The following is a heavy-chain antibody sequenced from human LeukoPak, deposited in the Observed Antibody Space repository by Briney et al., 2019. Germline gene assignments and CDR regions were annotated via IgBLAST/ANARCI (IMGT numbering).Heavy chain of an antibody. Sequence: GGSLRLSCAASGFTFSDYYMSWIRQAPGKGLEWISYITSSGSTTYYADSVKGRFTISRDNSKNSLYLQMNSLRAEDTAVYYCARDATVAGLGYWGQGTLVTVSS. J-gene: IGHJ4*02. CDR2: ITSSGSTT. D-gene: IGHD6-19*01. CDR3: ARDATVAGLGY. CDR1: GFTFSDYY. V-gene: IGHV3-11*01.